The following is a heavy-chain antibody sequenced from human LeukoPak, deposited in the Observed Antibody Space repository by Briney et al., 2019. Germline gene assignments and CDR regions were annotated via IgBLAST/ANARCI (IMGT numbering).Heavy chain of an antibody. CDR2: INTDGTST. J-gene: IGHJ4*02. CDR1: GFTFNSYW. D-gene: IGHD2-2*01. Sequence: GGSLRLSCAASGFTFNSYWMHWVRQAPGKGLVWVSRINTDGTSTNLADSVKGRVTISRDNAKNTLYLQMNSLRADDTAVYYCARGSSTSCFYWGQGTVVSVSS. V-gene: IGHV3-74*01. CDR3: ARGSSTSCFY.